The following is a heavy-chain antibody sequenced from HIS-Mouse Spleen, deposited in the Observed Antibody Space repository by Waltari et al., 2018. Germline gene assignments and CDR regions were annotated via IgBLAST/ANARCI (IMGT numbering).Heavy chain of an antibody. CDR1: GFTSSSYA. Sequence: QVQLVESGGGVVQPRTSMRLSCAASGFTSSSYAMHWVRQAPGKGLEWVAVISYDGSNKYYADSVKGRFTISRDNSKNTLYLQMNSLRAEDTAVYYCAREGSFYYFDYWGQGTLVTVSS. J-gene: IGHJ4*02. D-gene: IGHD6-13*01. V-gene: IGHV3-30-3*01. CDR2: ISYDGSNK. CDR3: AREGSFYYFDY.